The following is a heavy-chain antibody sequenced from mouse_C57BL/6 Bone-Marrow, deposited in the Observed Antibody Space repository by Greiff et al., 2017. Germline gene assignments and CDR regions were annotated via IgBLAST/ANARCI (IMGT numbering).Heavy chain of an antibody. J-gene: IGHJ1*03. Sequence: VQLQQSGAELVKPGASVKISCKASGYTFTDYYINWVKQRPGQGLEWIGKIGPGSGSTYYNEKFKGKATLTADKSSSTAYVQLSSLTSEDSAVYFCAGEYYYGSSPNGYFDVWGTGTTVTVSS. CDR3: AGEYYYGSSPNGYFDV. D-gene: IGHD1-1*01. V-gene: IGHV1-77*01. CDR2: IGPGSGST. CDR1: GYTFTDYY.